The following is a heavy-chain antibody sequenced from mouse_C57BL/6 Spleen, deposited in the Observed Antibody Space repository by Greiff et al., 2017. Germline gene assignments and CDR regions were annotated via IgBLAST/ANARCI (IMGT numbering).Heavy chain of an antibody. J-gene: IGHJ2*01. CDR2: ISYSGST. Sequence: EVQLVESGPGMVKPSQSLSLTCTVTGYSITSGYDWHWIRHFPGNKLEWMGYISYSGSTNYNPSLKSRISITHDTSKNHFFLKLNSVTTEDTATYYCARSPNYYGSSSYFDYWGQGTTLTVSS. D-gene: IGHD1-1*01. V-gene: IGHV3-1*01. CDR3: ARSPNYYGSSSYFDY. CDR1: GYSITSGYD.